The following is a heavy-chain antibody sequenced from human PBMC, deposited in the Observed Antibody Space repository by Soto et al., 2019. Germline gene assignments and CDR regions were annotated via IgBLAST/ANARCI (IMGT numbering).Heavy chain of an antibody. J-gene: IGHJ4*02. CDR2: ISYDGSNK. CDR3: AKVSGYYYPYYFDY. CDR1: GFSFSSYG. D-gene: IGHD3-22*01. Sequence: HPGGSLRLSCAASGFSFSSYGIHWVRQAPGKGLEWVAVISYDGSNKHYADSVKGRFTISRDNSKNTLNLQMNSLRVEDTAMYYCAKVSGYYYPYYFDYWGQGTLVTVSS. V-gene: IGHV3-30*18.